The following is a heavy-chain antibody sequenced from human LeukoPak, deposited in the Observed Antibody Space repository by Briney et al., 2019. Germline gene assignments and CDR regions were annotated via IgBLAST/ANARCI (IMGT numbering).Heavy chain of an antibody. Sequence: SQTLSLTCTISGGSISSGDYYRSWIRQPPGKGLEWVGYMYYSGSTYYNPSLKSRVTISVDTSKNQFSLKLSSVTAADTAVYYCARPYYYDSRIDPWGQGTLVTVSS. J-gene: IGHJ5*02. D-gene: IGHD3-22*01. CDR2: MYYSGST. CDR3: ARPYYYDSRIDP. V-gene: IGHV4-30-4*01. CDR1: GGSISSGDYY.